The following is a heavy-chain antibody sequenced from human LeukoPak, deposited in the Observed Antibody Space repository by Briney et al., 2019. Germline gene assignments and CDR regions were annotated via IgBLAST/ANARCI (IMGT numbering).Heavy chain of an antibody. J-gene: IGHJ4*02. CDR1: GFTFSTYW. Sequence: GGSLRLSCAASGFTFSTYWMHWVRQAPGKGLVWVSRINNDGSTTDYADAVKGRFTISRDNAKNTLYLQMNSLRAEDTAVYYCAPGAYDYWGQGTLVTVSS. CDR2: INNDGSTT. V-gene: IGHV3-74*01. CDR3: APGAYDY. D-gene: IGHD3-10*01.